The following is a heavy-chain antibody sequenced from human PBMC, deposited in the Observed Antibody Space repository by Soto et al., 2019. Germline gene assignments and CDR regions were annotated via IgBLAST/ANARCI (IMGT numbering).Heavy chain of an antibody. D-gene: IGHD2-8*01. Sequence: KPSETLSLTCTVSGGSISSSSYYWGWIRQPPGKGLEWIGSIYYSGSTYYNPSLKSRVTISVDTSKNQFSLKLSSVTAADTAVYYCARGVVLDYWGQGMLVTVSS. CDR3: ARGVVLDY. J-gene: IGHJ4*02. CDR1: GGSISSSSYY. CDR2: IYYSGST. V-gene: IGHV4-39*07.